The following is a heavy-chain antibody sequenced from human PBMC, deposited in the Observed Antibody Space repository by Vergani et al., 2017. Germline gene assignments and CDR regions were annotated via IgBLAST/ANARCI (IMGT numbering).Heavy chain of an antibody. CDR3: ARGPPHGGGDY. D-gene: IGHD3-10*01. CDR1: GYTFTSYA. V-gene: IGHV1-3*01. CDR2: INAGNGNT. J-gene: IGHJ4*02. Sequence: QVQLVQSGAEVKKPGASVKVSCKASGYTFTSYAMHWVRQAPGQRLEWMGWINAGNGNTKYSQKFQGRVTITRDTSASTAYMALSSLRSEDTAVYYCARGPPHGGGDYWGQGTLVTVSS.